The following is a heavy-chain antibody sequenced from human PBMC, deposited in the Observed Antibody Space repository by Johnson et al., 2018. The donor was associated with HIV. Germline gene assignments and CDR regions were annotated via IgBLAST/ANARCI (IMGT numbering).Heavy chain of an antibody. V-gene: IGHV3-66*01. CDR2: VYSDGST. Sequence: VQLVESGGGVVQPGRSLRLSCAASRFTVSGNYMTWVRQAPGKGLEWVSVVYSDGSTYYADSVKGRFSISRDNSKNTLYLQMNSLRAEDTAVYYCAKDAAWELLRPDAFDIWGQGTMVTVSS. CDR3: AKDAAWELLRPDAFDI. J-gene: IGHJ3*02. CDR1: RFTVSGNY. D-gene: IGHD1-26*01.